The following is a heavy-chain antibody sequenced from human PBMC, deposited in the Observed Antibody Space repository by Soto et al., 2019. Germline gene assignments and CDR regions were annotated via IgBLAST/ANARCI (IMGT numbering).Heavy chain of an antibody. Sequence: EVQLVESGGGLIKPGGSLRLSCTASEFTFANAFMNWVRQAPGKGLEWIGRIRTKTYGEAVDYAAPVKGRFTISRDDSKDTMYLQMNSLKIEDTAVYYCTSCRGYCTGLVAYDIWGQGTMVTVSS. D-gene: IGHD2-8*02. V-gene: IGHV3-15*07. CDR1: EFTFANAF. CDR3: TSCRGYCTGLVAYDI. J-gene: IGHJ3*02. CDR2: IRTKTYGEAV.